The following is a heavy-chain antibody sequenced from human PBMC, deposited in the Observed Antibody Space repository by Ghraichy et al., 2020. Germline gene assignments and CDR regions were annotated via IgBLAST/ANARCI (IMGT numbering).Heavy chain of an antibody. Sequence: SETLSLTCTVSGDPISSTNYYWGWIRQPPGKGLEWIGSIYYSGSTHYNPSLKSRVIVSIDTSKNQFSLKLSSISAADTGVYYCATNTSGRWFDPWGQGTTVTVSS. V-gene: IGHV4-39*01. CDR2: IYYSGST. CDR3: ATNTSGRWFDP. J-gene: IGHJ5*02. CDR1: GDPISSTNYY. D-gene: IGHD6-19*01.